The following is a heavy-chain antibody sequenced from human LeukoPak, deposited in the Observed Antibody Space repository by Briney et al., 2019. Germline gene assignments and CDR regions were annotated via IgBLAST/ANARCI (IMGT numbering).Heavy chain of an antibody. J-gene: IGHJ4*02. CDR1: GYTFTGYY. Sequence: ASVQVSCKASGYTFTGYYIHWVRQAPGQGLEWMGGLNPDTGSTNYAQKFQARVIMTRDTSINTAYMELSRLTSDDTAMYYCARDGSAGNTDHWGQGTLVTVSS. V-gene: IGHV1-2*02. CDR2: LNPDTGST. CDR3: ARDGSAGNTDH. D-gene: IGHD6-19*01.